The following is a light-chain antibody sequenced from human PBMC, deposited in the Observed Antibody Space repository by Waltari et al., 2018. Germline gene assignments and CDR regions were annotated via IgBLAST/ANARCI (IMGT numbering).Light chain of an antibody. CDR2: QDK. Sequence: SFDLTQPPSVSVSPGQRVTISCSGDTLGQKHVSWYQHKPGQSPLLVIFQDKRRPSGSPERFSGSNSGSTATLTIRGTQSMDEADYYCQAWDSNTGVVFGGGTRLTVL. CDR3: QAWDSNTGVV. CDR1: TLGQKH. V-gene: IGLV3-1*01. J-gene: IGLJ3*02.